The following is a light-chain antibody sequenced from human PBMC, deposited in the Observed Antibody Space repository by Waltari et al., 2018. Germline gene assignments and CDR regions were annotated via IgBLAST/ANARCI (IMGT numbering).Light chain of an antibody. CDR2: GAS. J-gene: IGKJ1*01. Sequence: IVLTQSPGTLSLSPGERATLPCRASQSVSRTLAWYQQKPGQAPRLLIYGASTRAAGIPDRFSGSGSGTDFSPTISRLEPEGFGVYYCQHYVRLPVTFGQGTKVEIK. V-gene: IGKV3-20*01. CDR1: QSVSRT. CDR3: QHYVRLPVT.